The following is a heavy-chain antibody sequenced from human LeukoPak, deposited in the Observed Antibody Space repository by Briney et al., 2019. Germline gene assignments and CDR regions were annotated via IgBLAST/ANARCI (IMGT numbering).Heavy chain of an antibody. V-gene: IGHV1-2*02. CDR2: INPNSGGT. D-gene: IGHD4-17*01. Sequence: ASVKVSCKASGYILTGYYMHWVRQAPGQGLEWMGWINPNSGGTSFAQKFQGRVTMTRDTSISTAYMEMSRLRSDDTAVYYCAREMGFGDYLFDYWGQGTLVTVSS. J-gene: IGHJ4*02. CDR1: GYILTGYY. CDR3: AREMGFGDYLFDY.